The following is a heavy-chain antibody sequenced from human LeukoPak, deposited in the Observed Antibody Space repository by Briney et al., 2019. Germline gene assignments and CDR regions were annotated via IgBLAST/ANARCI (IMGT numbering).Heavy chain of an antibody. CDR1: GYTLTGYY. V-gene: IGHV1-2*02. J-gene: IGHJ4*02. D-gene: IGHD5-12*01. CDR3: ARMYSGYDYVYYFDY. Sequence: ASVKVSCKASGYTLTGYYMHWVRQAPGQGLEWMGWINPNSGGTNYAQKFQGRVTMTRDTSISTAYMELSRLRSDDTAVYYCARMYSGYDYVYYFDYWGQGTLVTVSS. CDR2: INPNSGGT.